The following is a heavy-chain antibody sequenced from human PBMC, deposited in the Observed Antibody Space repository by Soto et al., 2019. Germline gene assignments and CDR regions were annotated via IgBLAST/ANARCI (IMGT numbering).Heavy chain of an antibody. Sequence: SMKVSYTASGGIYSRYTFGWVRQAPGQGLEWMGMIIPILGIANYAQKFQGRVTITADKSTSTAYMELSSLRSEDTAVYYCSWDVQVTTYYYGSGSYWVYFDYWGQGTLVTVSS. CDR1: GGIYSRYT. CDR2: IIPILGIA. D-gene: IGHD3-10*01. J-gene: IGHJ4*02. CDR3: SWDVQVTTYYYGSGSYWVYFDY. V-gene: IGHV1-69*02.